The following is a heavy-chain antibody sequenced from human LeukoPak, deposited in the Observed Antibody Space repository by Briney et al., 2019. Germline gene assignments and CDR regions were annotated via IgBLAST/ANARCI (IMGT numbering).Heavy chain of an antibody. Sequence: SETLSLTCTVSGGXINSYYCSWIRQPPGKGLEWIGYIYYSGSTIYSPSLTSRVTISVDRTKNEFSLKLSSVTAADTAVYYCARRNADDAFDIWGQGTMVTVSS. V-gene: IGHV4-59*08. J-gene: IGHJ3*02. CDR2: IYYSGST. CDR1: GGXINSYY. CDR3: ARRNADDAFDI.